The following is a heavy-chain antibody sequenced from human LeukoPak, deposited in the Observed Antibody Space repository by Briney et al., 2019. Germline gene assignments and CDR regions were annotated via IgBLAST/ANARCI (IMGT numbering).Heavy chain of an antibody. D-gene: IGHD3-10*01. CDR2: IRYDGSNK. Sequence: GGSLRLSCAASGFIFSGYGMHWVRQAPGKGLEWVAFIRYDGSNKYYAASVKGRFTISRDNSKNTLYLQMNSLRGEDTAAYYCAKDAVRGSGRINWFDSWGQGTLVTVSS. CDR3: AKDAVRGSGRINWFDS. CDR1: GFIFSGYG. J-gene: IGHJ5*01. V-gene: IGHV3-30*02.